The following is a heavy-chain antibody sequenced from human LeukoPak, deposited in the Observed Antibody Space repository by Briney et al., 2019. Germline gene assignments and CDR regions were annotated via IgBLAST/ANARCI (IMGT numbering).Heavy chain of an antibody. CDR1: GDSISSYY. CDR3: ARVIVVVTATLTRAGDMDV. D-gene: IGHD2-21*02. V-gene: IGHV4-4*07. J-gene: IGHJ6*02. CDR2: IHPSGST. Sequence: PLETLSLTCTVSGDSISSYYWSWVRQPAGKGLEWIGRIHPSGSTNYNPSLKSRVTISVDTSKNQFSLKLSSVTAADTAVYYCARVIVVVTATLTRAGDMDVWGQGTTVTVSS.